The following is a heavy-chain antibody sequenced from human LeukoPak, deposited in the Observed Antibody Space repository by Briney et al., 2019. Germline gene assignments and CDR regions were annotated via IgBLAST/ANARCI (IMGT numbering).Heavy chain of an antibody. J-gene: IGHJ4*02. Sequence: PSETLSLTCSVSGYSISSGYQWGWIRQPPGKGLEWIGSIHHSGSTNYNPSLKSRVTISVDTSKNQFSLKLSSVTAADTAVYYCAREGELLFIYWSQGTLVTVSS. CDR2: IHHSGST. CDR1: GYSISSGYQ. D-gene: IGHD1-26*01. V-gene: IGHV4-38-2*02. CDR3: AREGELLFIY.